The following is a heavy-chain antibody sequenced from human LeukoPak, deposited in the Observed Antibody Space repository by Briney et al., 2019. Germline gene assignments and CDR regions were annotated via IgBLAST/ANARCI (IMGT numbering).Heavy chain of an antibody. CDR1: GYTFTRYD. D-gene: IGHD1-26*01. V-gene: IGHV1-8*01. CDR2: MIPSSGNT. Sequence: ASVKVSCKASGYTFTRYDINWVRQATGQGLEWMGWMIPSSGNTGYAQNFEGRVTMTRNTPISTAYMELSSLSSEDTAVYYCALRTGSYWFDPWGQGTLVTVSS. CDR3: ALRTGSYWFDP. J-gene: IGHJ5*02.